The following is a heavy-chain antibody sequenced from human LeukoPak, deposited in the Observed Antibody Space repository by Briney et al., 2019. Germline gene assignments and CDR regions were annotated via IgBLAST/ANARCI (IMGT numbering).Heavy chain of an antibody. CDR3: AKETEGLYGAYDY. CDR1: GFTFSSYA. V-gene: IGHV3-23*01. D-gene: IGHD4-17*01. J-gene: IGHJ4*02. CDR2: ISISGGTT. Sequence: PGGSLRLSCAASGFTFSSYAMGWVRQAPGKGLEWVSAISISGGTTYYADSVKGRFTISRDNSKNTLYLQMSSLRAEDTAVYYCAKETEGLYGAYDYWGQGTLVTVSS.